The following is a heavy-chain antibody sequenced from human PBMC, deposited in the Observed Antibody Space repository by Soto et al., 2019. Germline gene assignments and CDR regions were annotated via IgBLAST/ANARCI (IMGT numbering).Heavy chain of an antibody. V-gene: IGHV5-51*01. Sequence: GESLKISCKGSGYSFTSYWIGWVRQMPGKGLEWMGIIYPGDSATRYSPSFQRQVTISADKSISTAYLQWSSLKASDTAMYYYARNGTDAVPYYYYYYGMDVWGQGTTVTVSS. CDR1: GYSFTSYW. D-gene: IGHD2-8*02. J-gene: IGHJ6*02. CDR2: IYPGDSAT. CDR3: ARNGTDAVPYYYYYYGMDV.